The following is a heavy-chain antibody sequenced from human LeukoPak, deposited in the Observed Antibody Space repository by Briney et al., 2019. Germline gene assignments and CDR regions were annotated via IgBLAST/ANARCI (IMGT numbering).Heavy chain of an antibody. J-gene: IGHJ4*02. CDR1: GYTFTSYG. D-gene: IGHD3-22*01. Sequence: ASVKVSCKASGYTFTSYGISWVRQAPGQGLEWMGWISAYNGNTNYAQKFQGRVTMTRNTSISTAYMELSSLRSEDTAVYYCARVLSYYDSTLGYWGQGTLVTVSS. V-gene: IGHV1-18*01. CDR2: ISAYNGNT. CDR3: ARVLSYYDSTLGY.